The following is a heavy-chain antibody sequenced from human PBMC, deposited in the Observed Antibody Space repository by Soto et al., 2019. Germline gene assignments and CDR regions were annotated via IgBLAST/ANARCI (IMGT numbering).Heavy chain of an antibody. CDR3: ASSYDILTGCDY. CDR2: ISAYNSNT. CDR1: GYTFTSYG. D-gene: IGHD3-9*01. Sequence: GSVKVSGKASGYTFTSYGISWVRQAPGQGLEWMGWISAYNSNTNYAQKLQGRVTMTTDTSTSTAYMELRSLRSDDTAVYYCASSYDILTGCDYWGQGTPVTVSS. V-gene: IGHV1-18*04. J-gene: IGHJ4*02.